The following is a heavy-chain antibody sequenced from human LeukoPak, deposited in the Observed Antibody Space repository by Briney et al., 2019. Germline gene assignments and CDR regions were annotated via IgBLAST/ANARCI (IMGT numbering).Heavy chain of an antibody. CDR1: GGSISSYY. V-gene: IGHV4-59*08. CDR3: ATSGWYLLPGVY. Sequence: SETLSLTCTVSGGSISSYYWSWIRQPPGKGLEWIGYIYYSGSTNYNPFLKSRVTISVDTSKNQFSLQLSSVTAADTAVYYCATSGWYLLPGVYWGQGTLVTVSS. J-gene: IGHJ4*02. CDR2: IYYSGST. D-gene: IGHD6-19*01.